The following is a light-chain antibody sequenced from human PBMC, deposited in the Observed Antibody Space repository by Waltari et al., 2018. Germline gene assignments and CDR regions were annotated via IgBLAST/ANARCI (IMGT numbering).Light chain of an antibody. CDR2: STN. Sequence: QTVVTQEPSFSVSPGGTVTLTCGLTSGSGSFTHYPSWYQQTPGQPPRTLIYSTNTRSSGVPDRFSGSILGDKAALTITGAQADDEAAYYCVLYMSRDILFGGGTKLTVL. J-gene: IGLJ3*02. CDR1: SGSGSFTHY. V-gene: IGLV8-61*01. CDR3: VLYMSRDIL.